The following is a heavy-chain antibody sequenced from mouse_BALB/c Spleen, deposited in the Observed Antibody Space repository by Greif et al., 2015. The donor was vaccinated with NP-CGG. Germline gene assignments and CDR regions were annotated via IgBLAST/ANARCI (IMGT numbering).Heavy chain of an antibody. CDR2: SRNKANEYTT. CDR3: ARDYYGSSYWYFDV. CDR1: GFTFSDFY. D-gene: IGHD1-1*01. Sequence: EVMLVESGGGLVQPGGSLRLSCATSGFTFSDFYMEWVRQPPGKRLEWIAASRNKANEYTTEYSASVKGRFIVSRDTSQSILYLQMNALRAEDTAIYYCARDYYGSSYWYFDVWGAGTTVTVSS. V-gene: IGHV7-1*02. J-gene: IGHJ1*01.